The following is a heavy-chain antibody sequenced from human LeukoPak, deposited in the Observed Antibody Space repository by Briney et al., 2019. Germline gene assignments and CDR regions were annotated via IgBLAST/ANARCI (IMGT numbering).Heavy chain of an antibody. CDR1: GYTFTGYY. CDR3: ARDPYYDFWSGQTDY. Sequence: GASVKVSCKASGYTFTGYYMHWVRQAPGQGLEWTGWINPNSGGTNYAQKFQGRVTMTRDTSISTAYMELSRLRSDDTAVYYCARDPYYDFWSGQTDYWGQGTLVTVSS. V-gene: IGHV1-2*02. CDR2: INPNSGGT. J-gene: IGHJ4*02. D-gene: IGHD3-3*01.